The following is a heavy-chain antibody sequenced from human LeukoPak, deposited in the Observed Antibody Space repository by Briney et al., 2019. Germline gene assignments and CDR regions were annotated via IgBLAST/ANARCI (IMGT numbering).Heavy chain of an antibody. CDR2: IIPIFGTA. J-gene: IGHJ5*02. CDR3: AREVYYYDSSGYYLNWFDP. CDR1: GGTFISYA. Sequence: GASVKVSCKASGGTFISYAISWVRQAPGQGLEWMGGIIPIFGTANYAQKFQGRVTITADESTSTAYMELSSLRSEDTAVYYCAREVYYYDSSGYYLNWFDPWGQGTLVTVSS. D-gene: IGHD3-22*01. V-gene: IGHV1-69*13.